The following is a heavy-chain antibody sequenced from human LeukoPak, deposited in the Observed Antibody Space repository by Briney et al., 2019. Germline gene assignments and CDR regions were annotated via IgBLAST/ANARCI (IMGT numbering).Heavy chain of an antibody. CDR2: IRYDGSNK. D-gene: IGHD4-23*01. V-gene: IGHV3-30*02. CDR1: GFTFSSYG. Sequence: GSLRLSCAASGFTFSSYGMHWVRQAPGKGLEWVAFIRYDGSNKYYADSVKGRFTISRDNSKNTLYLQMNSLRAEDTAVYYCAKDFKRTTVVTPGFDYWGQGTLVTVSS. J-gene: IGHJ4*02. CDR3: AKDFKRTTVVTPGFDY.